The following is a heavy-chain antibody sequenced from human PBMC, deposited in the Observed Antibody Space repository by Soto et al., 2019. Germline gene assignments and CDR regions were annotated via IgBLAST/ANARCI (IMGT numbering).Heavy chain of an antibody. CDR2: ISGSGGST. J-gene: IGHJ3*02. V-gene: IGHV3-23*01. Sequence: EVQLLESGGGLVQPGGSLRLSCAASGFTFSSYAMSWVRQAPGKGLEWVSAISGSGGSTYYADSVKGRFTITRDNSKNTLYLKMNSLSDEDTAVYYCAKDPGRSTPAFDIWGQGTMVTVSS. CDR3: AKDPGRSTPAFDI. CDR1: GFTFSSYA.